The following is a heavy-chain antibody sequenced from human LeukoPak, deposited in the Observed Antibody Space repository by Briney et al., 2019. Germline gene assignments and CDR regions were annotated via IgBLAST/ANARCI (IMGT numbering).Heavy chain of an antibody. CDR2: ISAYNGNT. D-gene: IGHD6-6*01. J-gene: IGHJ6*02. V-gene: IGHV1-18*01. CDR1: GYTFTSYG. Sequence: ASVKVSCKASGYTFTSYGISWVRQAPGQGLEWMGWISAYNGNTNYAQKPQGRVTMTTDASTSTAYMELRSLRSDDTAVYYCASSSDSWSMDVWGQGTTVTVSS. CDR3: ASSSDSWSMDV.